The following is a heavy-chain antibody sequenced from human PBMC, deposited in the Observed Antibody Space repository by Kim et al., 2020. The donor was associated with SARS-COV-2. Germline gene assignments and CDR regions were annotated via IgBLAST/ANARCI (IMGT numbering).Heavy chain of an antibody. CDR3: ARGNDILTGYYPLYYYYG. D-gene: IGHD3-9*01. CDR2: ISYDGSNK. CDR1: GFTFSSYA. V-gene: IGHV3-30*04. J-gene: IGHJ6*01. Sequence: GGSLRLSCAASGFTFSSYAMHWVRQAPGKGLEWVAVISYDGSNKYYADSVKGRFTISRDNSKNTLYLQMNSLRAEDTAVYYCARGNDILTGYYPLYYYYG.